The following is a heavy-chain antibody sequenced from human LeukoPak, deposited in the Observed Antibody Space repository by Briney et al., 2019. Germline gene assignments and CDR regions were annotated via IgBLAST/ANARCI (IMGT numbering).Heavy chain of an antibody. J-gene: IGHJ4*02. CDR3: VRDLILVWTPGDDFDH. Sequence: GGSLRLSCAASGFTFSSYEMNWVRQAPGKGLEWVSYISSSGSTIYYADSVKGRFTISRENARNTLYLQMNSLTAEDTAVYYCVRDLILVWTPGDDFDHWGQGTLVTVSS. D-gene: IGHD3-16*01. V-gene: IGHV3-48*03. CDR2: ISSSGSTI. CDR1: GFTFSSYE.